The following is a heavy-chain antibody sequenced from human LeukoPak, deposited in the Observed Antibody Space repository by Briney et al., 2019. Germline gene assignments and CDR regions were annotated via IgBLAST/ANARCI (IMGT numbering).Heavy chain of an antibody. CDR2: ISSGSTTI. Sequence: GESLRLSCAASGFTFTKYSMHWVRQTPGKGLEWVSYISSGSTTIYYTDSVKGRFTISRDNAKNSLYLQMNSLRAEDTAVYYCARRESTTMVRGGVDYWGQGTLVTVSS. CDR1: GFTFTKYS. J-gene: IGHJ4*02. D-gene: IGHD3-10*01. CDR3: ARRESTTMVRGGVDY. V-gene: IGHV3-48*01.